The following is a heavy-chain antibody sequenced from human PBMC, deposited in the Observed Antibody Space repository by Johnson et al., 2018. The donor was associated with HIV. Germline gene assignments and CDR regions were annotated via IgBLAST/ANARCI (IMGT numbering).Heavy chain of an antibody. D-gene: IGHD2-8*02. CDR2: ISGSGGST. CDR3: ARGPGGFGAFDI. J-gene: IGHJ3*02. Sequence: AMSWVRQAPGKGLEWVSAISGSGGSTYYADSVKGRFTISRDNSKNTLYLQMNSLRAEDTAVYYCARGPGGFGAFDIWGQGTMVTVSS. V-gene: IGHV3-23*01. CDR1: A.